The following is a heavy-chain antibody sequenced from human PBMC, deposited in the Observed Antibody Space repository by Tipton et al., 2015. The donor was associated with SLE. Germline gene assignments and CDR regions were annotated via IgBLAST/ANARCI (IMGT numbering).Heavy chain of an antibody. CDR3: AREWYDSSGYYYYGMDV. CDR2: IYTSGST. CDR1: GGSISSGSYY. V-gene: IGHV4-61*09. J-gene: IGHJ6*02. Sequence: LRLSCTVSGGSISSGSYYWSWIRQPAGKGLEWIGYIYTSGSTNYNPSLKSRVTISVDTSKNQFSLKLSSVTAADTAVYYCAREWYDSSGYYYYGMDVWGQGTTVTVSS. D-gene: IGHD3-22*01.